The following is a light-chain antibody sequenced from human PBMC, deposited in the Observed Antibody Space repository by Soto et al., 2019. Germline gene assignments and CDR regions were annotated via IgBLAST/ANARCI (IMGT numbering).Light chain of an antibody. CDR3: QQYNSYSEA. V-gene: IGKV3-15*01. CDR2: GAS. CDR1: QSVSNN. J-gene: IGKJ1*01. Sequence: EIVWTQSRGTXSXSPGERATLSXSASQSVSNNYLAWYQQKPGQAPRLLIYGASTRATGIPARFSGSGSGTEFTLTISSLQSEDFAVYYCQQYNSYSEAFGQGTKVDIK.